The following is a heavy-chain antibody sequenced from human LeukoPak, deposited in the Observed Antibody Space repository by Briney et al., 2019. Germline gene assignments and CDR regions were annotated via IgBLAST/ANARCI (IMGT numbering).Heavy chain of an antibody. CDR3: ARAVHLERRWWFDP. J-gene: IGHJ5*02. Sequence: PSGTLSLTCAVSGGSISSSNWWSWVRQPPGMGLEWIGEIYHSGSTNYNPSLKSRVTISVDKSKNQFSLKLSSVTAADTAVYYCARAVHLERRWWFDPWGQGTLVTVSS. CDR1: GGSISSSNW. CDR2: IYHSGST. V-gene: IGHV4-4*02. D-gene: IGHD1-1*01.